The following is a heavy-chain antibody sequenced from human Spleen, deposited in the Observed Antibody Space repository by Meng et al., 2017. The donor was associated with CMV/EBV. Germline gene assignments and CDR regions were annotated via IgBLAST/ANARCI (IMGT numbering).Heavy chain of an antibody. Sequence: GGSLRLSCAASGFTFSSYAMSWVRQAPGKGLEWVSSISGSGGSTYYADSVKGRFTISRDNSKNTLYLQMNSLRAEDTAVYYCAKDVRELGGIYYFDYWGQGTLVTVSS. CDR3: AKDVRELGGIYYFDY. D-gene: IGHD1-26*01. CDR2: ISGSGGST. CDR1: GFTFSSYA. J-gene: IGHJ4*02. V-gene: IGHV3-23*01.